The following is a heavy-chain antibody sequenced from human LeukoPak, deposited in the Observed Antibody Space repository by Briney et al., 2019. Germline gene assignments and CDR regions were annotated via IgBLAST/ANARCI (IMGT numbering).Heavy chain of an antibody. Sequence: SETLSLTCSVSGVSITSSYWSWIRQPPGKGLEWIGFIHYSGSTNYNPSHKGRVTISADTPRNQSSLKLTSVTAADTAIYYCARGYYDSSGYSNTFDIWGHGTMVTVSS. CDR2: IHYSGST. CDR3: ARGYYDSSGYSNTFDI. CDR1: GVSITSSY. V-gene: IGHV4-59*01. D-gene: IGHD3-22*01. J-gene: IGHJ3*02.